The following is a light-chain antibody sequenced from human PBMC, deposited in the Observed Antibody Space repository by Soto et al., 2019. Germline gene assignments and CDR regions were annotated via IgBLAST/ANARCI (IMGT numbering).Light chain of an antibody. CDR3: QVWDSSSDHVV. CDR1: NIRSKS. CDR2: DDR. J-gene: IGLJ1*01. Sequence: SYELTQPPSVSVAPGQTARITCGGHNIRSKSVHWYQQKPGQAPVLVVYDDRDRPSGIPERFSGSNSGNTATLTISRVEAGDEAEYYCQVWDSSSDHVVFGTGTKVTVL. V-gene: IGLV3-21*02.